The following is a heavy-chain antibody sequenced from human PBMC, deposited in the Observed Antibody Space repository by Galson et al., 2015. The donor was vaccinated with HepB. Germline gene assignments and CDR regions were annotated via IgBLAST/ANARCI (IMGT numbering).Heavy chain of an antibody. V-gene: IGHV3-33*01. Sequence: SLRLSCAASGFTFSNYGMHWVRQAPGKGLEWVAVIWYNGSNKYYADSVKGRFTISRDSSKNSLFLQMNSLRVEDTAVFYCARDVKGWWIDYWGQGTLVSVSS. J-gene: IGHJ4*02. CDR2: IWYNGSNK. CDR3: ARDVKGWWIDY. D-gene: IGHD2-15*01. CDR1: GFTFSNYG.